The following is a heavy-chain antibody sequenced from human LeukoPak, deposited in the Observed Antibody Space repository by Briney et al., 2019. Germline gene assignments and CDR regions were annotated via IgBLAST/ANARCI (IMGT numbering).Heavy chain of an antibody. CDR2: ISAYNGNT. CDR1: GYTFTSYG. J-gene: IGHJ6*02. D-gene: IGHD2-2*01. V-gene: IGHV1-18*01. CDR3: AREAEYQLLRTPYYYGMDV. Sequence: ASVKVSCNASGYTFTSYGISWVRQAPGQGLEWMGWISAYNGNTNYAQKLQGRVTMTTDTSTSTAYMELRSLRSDDTAVYYCAREAEYQLLRTPYYYGMDVWGQGTTVTVSS.